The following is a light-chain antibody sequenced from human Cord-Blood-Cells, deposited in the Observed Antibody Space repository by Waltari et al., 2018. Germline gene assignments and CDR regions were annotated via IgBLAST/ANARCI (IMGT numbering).Light chain of an antibody. CDR2: DAS. V-gene: IGKV3-11*01. Sequence: DIVLTQPPATLSFSPGARHPLPCRASQSVSGYLARYPQKPGQAPRLLIYDASNRATGIPARFSGSGSGTDFTLTISSLEPEDFAVYYCQQRSNWPPLTFGGGTKVEIK. CDR1: QSVSGY. CDR3: QQRSNWPPLT. J-gene: IGKJ4*01.